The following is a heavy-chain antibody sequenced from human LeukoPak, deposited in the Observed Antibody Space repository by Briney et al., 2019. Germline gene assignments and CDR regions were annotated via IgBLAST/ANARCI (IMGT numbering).Heavy chain of an antibody. J-gene: IGHJ6*03. CDR2: ISSSGSTI. Sequence: GGPLRLSCAASGFTFSSYEMNWVRQAPGEGLEWVSYISSSGSTIYYADSVKGRFTISRDNAKNSLYLQMNSLRAEDTAVYYCARDRPMTTVTTTGTTYYYYYYMDVWGKGTTVTVS. V-gene: IGHV3-48*03. CDR1: GFTFSSYE. CDR3: ARDRPMTTVTTTGTTYYYYYYMDV. D-gene: IGHD4-17*01.